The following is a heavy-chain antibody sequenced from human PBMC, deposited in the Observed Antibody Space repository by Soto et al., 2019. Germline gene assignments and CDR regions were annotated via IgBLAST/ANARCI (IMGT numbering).Heavy chain of an antibody. CDR3: AKGGRDMDS. CDR2: INGNGVST. V-gene: IGHV3-23*01. CDR1: GFTFSNYG. J-gene: IGHJ5*02. D-gene: IGHD2-2*03. Sequence: EVHLLESGGGLVQPGGSLRLSCAASGFTFSNYGMTWVRQAPGKGLEWVSAINGNGVSTYSADSVKGRFTISRDNSKNTLYLQMNSLTAEDTAVYYCAKGGRDMDSWGQGTLVTVSS.